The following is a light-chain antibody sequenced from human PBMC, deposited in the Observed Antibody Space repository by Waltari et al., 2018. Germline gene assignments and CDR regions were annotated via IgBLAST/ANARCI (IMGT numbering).Light chain of an antibody. Sequence: EIVMTQSPATLSVSPGERATLACRASQRVSSNLAWYQQKPGQAPRLLIYGASTRATGIPARFSGSGSGTEFTLTISSLQSEDFAVYYCQQYNNWPLTFGQGTKVEIK. J-gene: IGKJ1*01. CDR2: GAS. V-gene: IGKV3-15*01. CDR3: QQYNNWPLT. CDR1: QRVSSN.